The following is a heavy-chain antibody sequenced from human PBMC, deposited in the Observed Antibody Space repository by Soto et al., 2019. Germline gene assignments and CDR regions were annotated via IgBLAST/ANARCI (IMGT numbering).Heavy chain of an antibody. D-gene: IGHD1-26*01. Sequence: QVYLQESGPGLVKSSETLSLTCSISDVSITNFFWIWIWPPPGKGLEWLGYVDDSGSTSRNPSVKSRVTITIDTSKKQFSLSLTSLTAADTAVYYCARGGWEPDAFDMWGQGTTVVVSS. V-gene: IGHV4-59*08. CDR1: DVSITNFF. CDR2: VDDSGST. CDR3: ARGGWEPDAFDM. J-gene: IGHJ3*02.